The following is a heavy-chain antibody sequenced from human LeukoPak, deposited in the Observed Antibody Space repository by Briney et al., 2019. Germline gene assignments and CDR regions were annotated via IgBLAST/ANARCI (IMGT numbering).Heavy chain of an antibody. J-gene: IGHJ4*02. CDR3: ARGGPNYTYGLDY. D-gene: IGHD5-18*01. CDR2: IYGGGST. Sequence: GGSLRLSCAASGFTVSSIYMTWVRQAPGKGLQWVSVIYGGGSTYYADSVKGRFTISRDNSKNTLYLQMNSLRAEDTAVYYCARGGPNYTYGLDYWGLGTLVTVSS. CDR1: GFTVSSIY. V-gene: IGHV3-53*01.